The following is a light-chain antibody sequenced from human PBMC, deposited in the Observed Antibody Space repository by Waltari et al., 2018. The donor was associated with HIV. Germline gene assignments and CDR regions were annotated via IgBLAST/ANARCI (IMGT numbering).Light chain of an antibody. CDR3: SSYAGSNNLV. V-gene: IGLV2-8*01. CDR1: SSDVGGYNF. Sequence: QSALTQPPSASGSPGQSVTISCTGTSSDVGGYNFVSWYQQHPGKAPKLMIFGVTKRPSGVPARFSGSKSGNTASLTVSGLQADDEADYYCSSYAGSNNLVFGGGTKLTVL. J-gene: IGLJ2*01. CDR2: GVT.